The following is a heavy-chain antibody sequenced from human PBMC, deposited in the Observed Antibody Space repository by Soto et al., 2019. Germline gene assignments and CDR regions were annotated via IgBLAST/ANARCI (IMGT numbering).Heavy chain of an antibody. Sequence: VASVKVSCKASGYTFTTYDINWVRQATGQGLEWMGWINPNSGNTGYAQKFQGRVTMTRNTSINTAYMELSSLRYEDTAVYYCAVASIVVIPAALPKWAQGTLVTVSS. CDR2: INPNSGNT. CDR1: GYTFTTYD. D-gene: IGHD2-2*01. J-gene: IGHJ4*02. V-gene: IGHV1-8*01. CDR3: AVASIVVIPAALPK.